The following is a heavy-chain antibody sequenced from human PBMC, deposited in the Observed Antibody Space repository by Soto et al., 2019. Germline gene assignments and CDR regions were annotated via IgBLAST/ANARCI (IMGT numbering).Heavy chain of an antibody. CDR1: GGTFSGYA. D-gene: IGHD1-20*01. Sequence: QAQLMQSGAEVKKPGSSVKVSCKASGGTFSGYAISWVRQAPGQGLEWMGGIIPILDITNYAQKFQGRITIAADESTGTVYMDLRSLRSEDTAVYYCARDPRSITGTTSSEDFQHWGQGTLVSVSS. V-gene: IGHV1-69*01. CDR3: ARDPRSITGTTSSEDFQH. J-gene: IGHJ1*01. CDR2: IIPILDIT.